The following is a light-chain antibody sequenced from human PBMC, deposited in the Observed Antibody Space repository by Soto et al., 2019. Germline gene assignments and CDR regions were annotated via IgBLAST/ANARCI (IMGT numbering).Light chain of an antibody. J-gene: IGKJ1*01. CDR3: QHYGTTPWT. CDR1: QSVCSRC. V-gene: IGKV3-20*01. CDR2: GAS. Sequence: ETGLTQSPGTLSLSPGERVTLSCRASQSVCSRCLAWYQQKPGQSPRLLIYGASSRATGIPDRFSGSGSGTDCTLTISRLEPEDFAVYYCQHYGTTPWTFGQGTKVGIK.